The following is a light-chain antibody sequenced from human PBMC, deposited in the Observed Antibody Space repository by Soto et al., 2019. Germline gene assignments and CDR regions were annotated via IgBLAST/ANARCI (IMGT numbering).Light chain of an antibody. CDR2: DAS. Sequence: DIQMTQSPSTLSASVGERVTITCRASQSISSWLAWYQQKPGKAPKLLIYDASSLASGVPARFSGSGSGTEFTLTISSLQSDDFAAYYCQQYNSYPWTFGQGTKVEIK. J-gene: IGKJ1*01. V-gene: IGKV1-5*01. CDR3: QQYNSYPWT. CDR1: QSISSW.